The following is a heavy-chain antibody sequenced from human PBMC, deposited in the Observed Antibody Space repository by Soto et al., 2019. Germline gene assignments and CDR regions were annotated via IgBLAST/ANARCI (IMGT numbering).Heavy chain of an antibody. CDR3: ARVTKEKWLVKWFDP. CDR1: GFTFSIYA. D-gene: IGHD6-19*01. Sequence: QVQLVESGGGVVQPGRSLRLSCAASGFTFSIYAIHWVRQAAGKGLEWVAVISKDGRNTYYADSVKGRFTISRDNSKNTLFLQMNSLRVEDTAVYYCARVTKEKWLVKWFDPWGQGTLVTVSS. V-gene: IGHV3-30*04. CDR2: ISKDGRNT. J-gene: IGHJ5*02.